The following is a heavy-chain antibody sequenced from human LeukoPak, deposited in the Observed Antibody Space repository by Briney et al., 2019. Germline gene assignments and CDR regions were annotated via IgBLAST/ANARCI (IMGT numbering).Heavy chain of an antibody. J-gene: IGHJ4*02. CDR2: IRYDGSNK. CDR3: AEDILKYSSSHGAFDY. CDR1: GFTFSSYG. Sequence: PGGSLRLSCAASGFTFSSYGMHWVRQAPGKGLEWVAFIRYDGSNKYYADSVKGRFTISRDNSKNTLYLQMNSLRAEDTAVYYCAEDILKYSSSHGAFDYWGQGTLVTVSS. D-gene: IGHD6-6*01. V-gene: IGHV3-30*02.